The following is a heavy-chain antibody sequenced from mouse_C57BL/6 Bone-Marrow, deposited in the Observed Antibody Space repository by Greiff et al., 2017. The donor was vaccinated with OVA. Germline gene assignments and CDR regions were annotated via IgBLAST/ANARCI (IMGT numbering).Heavy chain of an antibody. CDR3: ARSNYYGSPYFDY. D-gene: IGHD1-1*01. CDR1: GYTFTSYG. Sequence: VQLQQSGAELARPGASVKLSCKASGYTFTSYGISWVKQRTGQGLEWIGEIYPRSGNTYYNEKFKGKATLTADKSSSTAYMELRRLTSEDSAVYFCARSNYYGSPYFDYWGQGTTLTGSS. CDR2: IYPRSGNT. J-gene: IGHJ2*01. V-gene: IGHV1-81*01.